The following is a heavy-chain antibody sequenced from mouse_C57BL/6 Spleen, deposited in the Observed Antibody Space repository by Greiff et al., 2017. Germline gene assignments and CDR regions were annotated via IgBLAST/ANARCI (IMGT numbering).Heavy chain of an antibody. J-gene: IGHJ2*01. CDR1: GFTFSSYA. Sequence: EVKVVESGGGLVKPGGSLKLSCAASGFTFSSYAMSWVRQTPEKRLEWVATISDGGSYTYYPDNVKGRFTISRDNAKNNLYLQMSHLKSENTAMYYCARAGGSGPYYFDDWGQGTTLTVSS. D-gene: IGHD1-1*01. CDR2: ISDGGSYT. CDR3: ARAGGSGPYYFDD. V-gene: IGHV5-4*03.